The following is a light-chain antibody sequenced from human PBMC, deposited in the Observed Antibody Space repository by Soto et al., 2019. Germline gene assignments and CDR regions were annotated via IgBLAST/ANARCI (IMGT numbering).Light chain of an antibody. CDR2: DVT. CDR3: TSYAGSIPVV. V-gene: IGLV2-8*01. J-gene: IGLJ2*01. CDR1: SSDVGAYNF. Sequence: QSALTQPPSASGSPGQSVTISCTGASSDVGAYNFVSWYQQHPGKAPKLMIYDVTERLSGVPDRFSGSKSGNTASLTVSGLQAEDEDHYYFTSYAGSIPVVFGGGTKLTVL.